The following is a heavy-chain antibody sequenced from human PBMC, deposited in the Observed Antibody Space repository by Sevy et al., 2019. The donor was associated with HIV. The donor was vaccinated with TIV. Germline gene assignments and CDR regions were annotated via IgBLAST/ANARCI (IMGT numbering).Heavy chain of an antibody. CDR2: ISYDGSNK. CDR1: GFTFSSYA. J-gene: IGHJ4*02. D-gene: IGHD6-13*01. V-gene: IGHV3-30-3*01. Sequence: GGSLRLSCAASGFTFSSYAMHWVRQAPGKGLEWVAVISYDGSNKYDADSVKGRFTISRDNSKNTLYLQMNSLRAVDTAVYYCARGRIAVAEYYFDYWGQGTLVTVSS. CDR3: ARGRIAVAEYYFDY.